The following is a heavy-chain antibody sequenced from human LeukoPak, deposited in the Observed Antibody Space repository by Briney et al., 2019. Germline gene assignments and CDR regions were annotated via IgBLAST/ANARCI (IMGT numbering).Heavy chain of an antibody. D-gene: IGHD1-26*01. V-gene: IGHV4-39*01. Sequence: SETLSLTCTVSGGSISSSSYYWGWIRQPPGKGLEWIGSIYYSGSTYYNPSLKSRVTISVDTSKNQFSLKLSSVTAADTAVYYCASVMLGIVGATIGYFDYRGQGTLVTVSS. CDR2: IYYSGST. CDR1: GGSISSSSYY. J-gene: IGHJ4*02. CDR3: ASVMLGIVGATIGYFDY.